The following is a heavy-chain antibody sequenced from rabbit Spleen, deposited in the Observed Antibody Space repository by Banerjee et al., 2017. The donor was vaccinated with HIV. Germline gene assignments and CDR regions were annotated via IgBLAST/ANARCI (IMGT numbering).Heavy chain of an antibody. CDR1: GFDFSAYG. D-gene: IGHD2-1*01. V-gene: IGHV1S47*01. CDR3: VRDRANIGGDYGPYYFDL. Sequence: QEQLVESGGGLVQPGGSLTLSCKASGFDFSAYGMSWVRQAPGKGLEWIGYIDPLFGSTYYATCVNGRFTFSRHNAQNTLYLQLDSLTAADTATYFCVRDRANIGGDYGPYYFDLWGPGTLVTVS. J-gene: IGHJ4*01. CDR2: IDPLFGST.